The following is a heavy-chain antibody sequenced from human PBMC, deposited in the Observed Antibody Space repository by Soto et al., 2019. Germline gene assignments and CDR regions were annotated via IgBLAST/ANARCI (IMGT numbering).Heavy chain of an antibody. V-gene: IGHV1-69*13. CDR2: IIPIFGTA. CDR1: GGTFSSYA. Sequence: ASAKVSCKASGGTFSSYAISWVRQAPGQGLEWMGGIIPIFGTANYAQKFQGRVTITADESTSTAYMELSSLRSEDTAVYYCARVMDSGAAAGKGDPKYYYYYYGMDVWGQGTTVTVSS. J-gene: IGHJ6*02. D-gene: IGHD6-13*01. CDR3: ARVMDSGAAAGKGDPKYYYYYYGMDV.